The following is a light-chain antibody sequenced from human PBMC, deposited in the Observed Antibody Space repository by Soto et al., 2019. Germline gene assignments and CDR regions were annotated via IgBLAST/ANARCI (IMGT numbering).Light chain of an antibody. V-gene: IGKV3-11*01. J-gene: IGKJ5*01. CDR2: DAS. Sequence: EIVLTQSPATLSLSPGERATISCWASQSVSSYLAWYQQKPGQSPRLLIYDASNRATGIPARFSGSGSGTVFTLTISSLEPEDFAVYYCQQRSNWPPGITFDLGTRLEI. CDR3: QQRSNWPPGIT. CDR1: QSVSSY.